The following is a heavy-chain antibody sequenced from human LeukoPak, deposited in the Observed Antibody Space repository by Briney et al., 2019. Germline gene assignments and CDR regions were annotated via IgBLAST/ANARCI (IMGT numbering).Heavy chain of an antibody. V-gene: IGHV3-66*01. D-gene: IGHD2-15*01. CDR1: GFTVSTNY. CDR2: LYTGGDT. Sequence: GGSLRLSCAASGFTVSTNYMNWVRQAPGKGLEWVSILYTGGDTYYADSVKDRFTISRDNSKNTLYLQMSSLRAEDTAVYYCARDIGFCSSDSCYPKYFQHWGQGTLVTVSS. J-gene: IGHJ1*01. CDR3: ARDIGFCSSDSCYPKYFQH.